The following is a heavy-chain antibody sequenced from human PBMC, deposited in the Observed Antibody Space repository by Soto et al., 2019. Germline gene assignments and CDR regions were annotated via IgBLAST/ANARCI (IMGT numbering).Heavy chain of an antibody. V-gene: IGHV1-2*02. CDR3: ASDRGYDCPASYCYALSGLDV. J-gene: IGHJ6*02. D-gene: IGHD2-15*01. CDR2: INPSRGGT. Sequence: QVQLVQSGAEVKKPGASVKVSCTASGYTFIDYYMHWVRQAPGQGLEWMGWINPSRGGTHYAQKVQGRVAMTRDTSISIVYMELSRLKSDDTAMYYCASDRGYDCPASYCYALSGLDVWGQGTRVTVSS. CDR1: GYTFIDYY.